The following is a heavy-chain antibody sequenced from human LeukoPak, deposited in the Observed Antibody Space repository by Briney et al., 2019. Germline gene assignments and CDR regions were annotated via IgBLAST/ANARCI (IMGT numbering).Heavy chain of an antibody. Sequence: SETLSLTCAVYGGSFSGYYWSWIRQPPGKGLEWIGEINHSGSTNYSPSLKSRVTISVDTSKNQFSLKLSSVTAADTAVYYCARARMVYAYWFDYWGQGTLVTVSS. J-gene: IGHJ4*02. V-gene: IGHV4-34*01. D-gene: IGHD2-8*01. CDR2: INHSGST. CDR3: ARARMVYAYWFDY. CDR1: GGSFSGYY.